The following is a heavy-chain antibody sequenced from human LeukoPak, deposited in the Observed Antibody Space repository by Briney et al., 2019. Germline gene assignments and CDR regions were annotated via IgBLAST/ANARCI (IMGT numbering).Heavy chain of an antibody. Sequence: SEALSLTCTVSGGSISSYYWSWIRQPPGKGLEWIGYIYYSGSTNYNPSLKSRVTISVDTSKNQFSLKLSSVTAADTAVYYCARHENKRSDFWSGYGYWGQGTLVTVSS. CDR3: ARHENKRSDFWSGYGY. V-gene: IGHV4-59*08. D-gene: IGHD3-3*01. J-gene: IGHJ4*02. CDR2: IYYSGST. CDR1: GGSISSYY.